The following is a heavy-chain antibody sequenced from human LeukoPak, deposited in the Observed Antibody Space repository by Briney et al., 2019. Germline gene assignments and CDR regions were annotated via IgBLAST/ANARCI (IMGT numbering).Heavy chain of an antibody. J-gene: IGHJ5*02. CDR2: INHSGST. CDR1: GGSFSGYY. D-gene: IGHD2-2*02. Sequence: SETLSLTCAVYGGSFSGYYWSWIRQPPGKGLEWIGEINHSGSTNYNPSLKSRVTISVDTSKNQFCLKLSSVTAADTAVYYCARGGYQLVYSRLGFWFDPWGQGTLATVSS. V-gene: IGHV4-34*01. CDR3: ARGGYQLVYSRLGFWFDP.